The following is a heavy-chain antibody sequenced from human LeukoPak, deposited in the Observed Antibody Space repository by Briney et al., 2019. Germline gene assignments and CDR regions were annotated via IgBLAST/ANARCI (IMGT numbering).Heavy chain of an antibody. CDR1: GGSISSGSYY. J-gene: IGHJ4*02. D-gene: IGHD2-2*01. Sequence: PSETLSLTXTVSGGSISSGSYYWSWIRQPAGKGLEWIGRIYTSGSTNYNPSLKSRVTISVDTSKNQFSLKLSSVTAADTAVYYCARGYCSSTSCYWRYWGQGTLVTVSS. CDR2: IYTSGST. CDR3: ARGYCSSTSCYWRY. V-gene: IGHV4-61*02.